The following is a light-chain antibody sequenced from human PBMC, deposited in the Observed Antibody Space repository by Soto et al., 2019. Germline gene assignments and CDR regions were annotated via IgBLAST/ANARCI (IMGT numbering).Light chain of an antibody. Sequence: EIVMTQSPATLSVSPGESATLSCRASQSVSTYLAWYQQKPGQAPRLLIYAASTRATGITVRFSGSGSGTEFTLTISSLQSEDFAVYYCQQYNKWPPWTFGQGTKVEIK. CDR1: QSVSTY. V-gene: IGKV3-15*01. CDR3: QQYNKWPPWT. J-gene: IGKJ1*01. CDR2: AAS.